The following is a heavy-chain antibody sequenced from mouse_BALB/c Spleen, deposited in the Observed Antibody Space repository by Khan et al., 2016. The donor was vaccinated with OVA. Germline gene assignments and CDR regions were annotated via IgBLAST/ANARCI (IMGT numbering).Heavy chain of an antibody. CDR3: ARDIGSSHWYFDV. CDR1: GFSLTSYG. V-gene: IGHV2-9*02. D-gene: IGHD1-1*01. CDR2: IWTGGST. Sequence: QVQLKESGPGLVAPSQSLSITCTVSGFSLTSYGVHWVRQPPGKDLEWLGVIWTGGSTNYNSALRSRLTINKDNSKSQVFLTMNNLQTDDTAMYCWARDIGSSHWYFDVWGAGTTVTVSS. J-gene: IGHJ1*01.